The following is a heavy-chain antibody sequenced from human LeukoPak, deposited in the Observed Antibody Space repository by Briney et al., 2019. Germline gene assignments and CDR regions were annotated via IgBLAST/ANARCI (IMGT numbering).Heavy chain of an antibody. CDR3: ARDAGATTPSPDY. D-gene: IGHD1-26*01. V-gene: IGHV1-46*01. J-gene: IGHJ4*02. CDR1: GYTFTSYY. Sequence: APVKVSCKASGYTFTSYYMHWVRQAPGQGLEWMGIINPSGGSTSYAQKFQGRVTMTRDTSTSTVYMGLSSLRSEDTAVYYCARDAGATTPSPDYWGQGTLVTVSS. CDR2: INPSGGST.